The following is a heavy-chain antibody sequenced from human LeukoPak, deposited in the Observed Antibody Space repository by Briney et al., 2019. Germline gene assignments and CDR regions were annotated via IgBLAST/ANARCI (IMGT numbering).Heavy chain of an antibody. CDR2: MNPNSGNT. CDR1: RYTFTSYD. J-gene: IGHJ5*02. D-gene: IGHD4-17*01. Sequence: ASVKVSCKASRYTFTSYDINWVRQATGQGLEWMGWMNPNSGNTGYAQKFQGGVTMTRNTSISTAYMELSSLRSEDTAVYYCARGHPRYGAMGGFDPWGLGTLVTVSS. V-gene: IGHV1-8*01. CDR3: ARGHPRYGAMGGFDP.